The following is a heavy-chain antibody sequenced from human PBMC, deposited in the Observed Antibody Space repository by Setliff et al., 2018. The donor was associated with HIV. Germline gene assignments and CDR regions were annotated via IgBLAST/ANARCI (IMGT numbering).Heavy chain of an antibody. V-gene: IGHV1-2*02. D-gene: IGHD4-4*01. J-gene: IGHJ4*02. Sequence: ASVKVSCKASGYTFTGYYMHWVRQAPGQGLEWMGWINPNSCDTNYAQKFQGRVTMTRDTSISTAYMELSRLTSDDTAIYYCARAFNPHSNYDYWGQGALVTVS. CDR2: INPNSCDT. CDR1: GYTFTGYY. CDR3: ARAFNPHSNYDY.